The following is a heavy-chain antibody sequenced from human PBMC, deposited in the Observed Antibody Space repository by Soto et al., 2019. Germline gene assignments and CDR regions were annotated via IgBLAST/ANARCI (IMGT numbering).Heavy chain of an antibody. D-gene: IGHD3-22*01. Sequence: SETLSLTCAVYGGSFSGYYWTWIRQPPGTGLEWIGEINHSGSTNYNPSLKSRVTISVDTSKNQFSLKLSSVTAADTAVYYCARDNGPYYYDSSGYRYFDYWGQGTLVTVSS. V-gene: IGHV4-34*01. CDR1: GGSFSGYY. CDR2: INHSGST. CDR3: ARDNGPYYYDSSGYRYFDY. J-gene: IGHJ4*02.